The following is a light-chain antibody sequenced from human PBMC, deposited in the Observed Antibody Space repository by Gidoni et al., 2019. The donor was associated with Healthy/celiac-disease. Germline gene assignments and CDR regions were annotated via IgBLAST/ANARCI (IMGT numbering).Light chain of an antibody. J-gene: IGKJ1*01. CDR3: RQSYSTLWT. V-gene: IGKV1-39*01. CDR2: DAS. Sequence: DIQMTQSPSSLSASVGDRVTITCRASQSISSYLNWYQKKPGNAPKLLIYDASSLQSGVPSRFSGSGSGRDFTLTISSLQPEDFATYYCRQSYSTLWTFGQXTKVEIK. CDR1: QSISSY.